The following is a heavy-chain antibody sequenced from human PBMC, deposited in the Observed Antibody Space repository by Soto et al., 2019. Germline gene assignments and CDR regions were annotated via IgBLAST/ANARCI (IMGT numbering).Heavy chain of an antibody. D-gene: IGHD3-22*01. V-gene: IGHV4-31*01. CDR2: IYYSGST. Sequence: QVQLQESGPGLVKPSQTLSLTCTVSGGSISSGGYYWSWIRQHPGKGLEWIGYIYYSGSTYYTPSLKRPVTISVDTSKNQFSLKLSSVTAADTAVYYCARYNNSGSHAFDIWGQWTMVSFSS. J-gene: IGHJ3*02. CDR1: GGSISSGGYY. CDR3: ARYNNSGSHAFDI.